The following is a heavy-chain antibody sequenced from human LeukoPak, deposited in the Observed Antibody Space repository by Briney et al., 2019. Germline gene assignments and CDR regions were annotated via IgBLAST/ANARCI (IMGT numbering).Heavy chain of an antibody. J-gene: IGHJ4*02. V-gene: IGHV1-46*01. CDR3: ARSRLLLDY. CDR2: ISPSGGST. D-gene: IGHD2-21*02. CDR1: GYTFITYY. Sequence: ASVKVSCKASGYTFITYYIHWVRQAPGQGLEWMGIISPSGGSTTYAQRFQGRVTMTGDTSTSTVYMELSSLRSEDTAVYYCARSRLLLDYWGQGTLGTVSS.